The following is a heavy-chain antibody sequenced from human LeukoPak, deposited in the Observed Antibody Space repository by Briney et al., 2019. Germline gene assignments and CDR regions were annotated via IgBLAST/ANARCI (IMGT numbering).Heavy chain of an antibody. CDR1: GFTFSSYG. CDR2: ISYDGSNK. J-gene: IGHJ3*02. Sequence: GGSLRLSCAASGFTFSSYGMHWVRQAPGKGLEWVAVISYDGSNKYYADSVKGRFTISRDNSKNTLYLQMNSLRAEDTAVYYCAKDQVLLWFGELGDAFDIWGQGTMVTVSS. D-gene: IGHD3-10*01. V-gene: IGHV3-30*18. CDR3: AKDQVLLWFGELGDAFDI.